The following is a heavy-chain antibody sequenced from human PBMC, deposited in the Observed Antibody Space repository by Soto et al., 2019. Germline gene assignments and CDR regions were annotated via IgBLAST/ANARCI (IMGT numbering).Heavy chain of an antibody. CDR3: AKDVIDMLGVAPFDY. D-gene: IGHD3-3*01. J-gene: IGHJ4*02. Sequence: QVQLVESGGGVVQPGRSLRLSCAASGFTFSTYGMHWVRQAPGKGLEWVAVISYDGSNKYYVDSVKGRFTISRDNSKNTLDLQMNSLGAEDTAVYYCAKDVIDMLGVAPFDYWGQGTLVTVSS. CDR1: GFTFSTYG. V-gene: IGHV3-30*18. CDR2: ISYDGSNK.